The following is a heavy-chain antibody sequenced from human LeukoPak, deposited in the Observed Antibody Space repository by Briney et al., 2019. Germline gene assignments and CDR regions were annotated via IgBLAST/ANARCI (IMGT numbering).Heavy chain of an antibody. CDR2: ISTYNGNK. D-gene: IGHD2-21*01. Sequence: ASVKVSCKTSGYSFTSYAITGLRQAPGQGPEWMGWISTYNGNKNYAQKLQGRVTMTTDTSTSTAYMELRNLRSDDTAVYYCAXGSGGGEPTDYWGQGTLVTVSS. V-gene: IGHV1-18*01. CDR3: AXGSGGGEPTDY. J-gene: IGHJ4*02. CDR1: GYSFTSYA.